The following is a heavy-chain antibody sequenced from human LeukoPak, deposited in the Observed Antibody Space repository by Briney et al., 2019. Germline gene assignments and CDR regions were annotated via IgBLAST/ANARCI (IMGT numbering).Heavy chain of an antibody. V-gene: IGHV5-51*01. J-gene: IGHJ3*02. CDR1: GYIILTSC. CDR3: VNQQRTDGAYSIDI. Sequence: GESLQSFCRSAGYIILTSCAGWGAQMPGKGREGMGIICPGDRDARYTPSFQCQVTISTDKSISTPYLQCLSLKASDTALYYCVNQQRTDGAYSIDIWGQGTLVTVSS. CDR2: ICPGDRDA. D-gene: IGHD1/OR15-1a*01.